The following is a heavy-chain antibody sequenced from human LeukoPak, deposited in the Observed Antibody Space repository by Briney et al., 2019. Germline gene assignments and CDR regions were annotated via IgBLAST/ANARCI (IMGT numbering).Heavy chain of an antibody. CDR2: IFYSGST. V-gene: IGHV4-59*01. CDR3: ARGEWDLLFDY. J-gene: IGHJ4*02. Sequence: SETLSLTCTVSGASISGYYWTWSRQPPGKGLEWIGYIFYSGSTNYNPSLKSRVAISVDTTKNQFSLKLSSVTAADTAVYYCARGEWDLLFDYWGQSTLVTVSS. CDR1: GASISGYY. D-gene: IGHD1-26*01.